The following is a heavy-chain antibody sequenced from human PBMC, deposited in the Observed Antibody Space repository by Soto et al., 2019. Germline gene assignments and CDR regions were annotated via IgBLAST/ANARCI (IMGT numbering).Heavy chain of an antibody. V-gene: IGHV3-9*01. CDR3: AKALVPAALEDVQH. CDR1: GFTFDDYA. CDR2: ISWNSGSI. D-gene: IGHD2-2*01. Sequence: EVQLVESGGGMVQPGRSLRLSCAASGFTFDDYAMHWVRQATGKGLEWVSGISWNSGSIGYADSVKGRFTISRDNAKHSLYLQMNSLRDEDTALYYCAKALVPAALEDVQHWGQGTLVTVSS. J-gene: IGHJ1*01.